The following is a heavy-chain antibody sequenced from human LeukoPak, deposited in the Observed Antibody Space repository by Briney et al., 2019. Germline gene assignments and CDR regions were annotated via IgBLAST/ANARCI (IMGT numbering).Heavy chain of an antibody. V-gene: IGHV3-48*04. CDR3: AELGITMIGGV. CDR2: ITYSSSTI. J-gene: IGHJ6*04. Sequence: GGSLRLSCAAFGFTFSSYSMTWVRQAPGKGLEWVSYITYSSSTIYYADSVKGRFTISRDNAKNSLYLQMNSLRAEDTAVYYCAELGITMIGGVWGKGTTVTISS. D-gene: IGHD3-10*02. CDR1: GFTFSSYS.